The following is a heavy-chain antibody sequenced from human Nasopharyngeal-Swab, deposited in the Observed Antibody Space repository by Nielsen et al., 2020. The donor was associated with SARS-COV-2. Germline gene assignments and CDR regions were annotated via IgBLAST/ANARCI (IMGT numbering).Heavy chain of an antibody. V-gene: IGHV3-33*01. Sequence: GGSLRLSCAASGFTFSSYGMHWVRQAPGKGLDWVAVIWYDGSNKYYTNSVKGRFTISRDNSKNTLYLQMNSLRAEDTAVYYCARDTVCSVRRNEGTGGYFDYWGQGTLVTVSS. CDR1: GFTFSSYG. CDR3: ARDTVCSVRRNEGTGGYFDY. J-gene: IGHJ4*02. D-gene: IGHD1-1*01. CDR2: IWYDGSNK.